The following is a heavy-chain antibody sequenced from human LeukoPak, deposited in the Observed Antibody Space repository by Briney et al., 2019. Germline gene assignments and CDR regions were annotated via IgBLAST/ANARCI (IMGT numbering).Heavy chain of an antibody. V-gene: IGHV1-18*01. CDR3: ARAEEGSTSSPYMDV. CDR2: ISAYNGNT. Sequence: ASVKVSCKASGYTFTSYGISWVRQALGQGLEWMGWISAYNGNTNYAQKLQGRVTMTTYTSTSTAYMELRSLRSDDTAVYYCARAEEGSTSSPYMDVWGKGTTVTVSS. D-gene: IGHD2-2*01. CDR1: GYTFTSYG. J-gene: IGHJ6*03.